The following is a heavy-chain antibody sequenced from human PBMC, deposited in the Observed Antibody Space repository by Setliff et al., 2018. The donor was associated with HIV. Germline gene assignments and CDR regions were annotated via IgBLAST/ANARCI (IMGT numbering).Heavy chain of an antibody. Sequence: GSLRLSCAASGFTFSTYRMNWVRQAPGKGLEWVSSISSSSSYIYYADSLKGRFTISRDNAKNTLYLQMNSLRAEDTAVYYCAKPLTQWGVSPYHYAVDVWGQGTTVTVSS. D-gene: IGHD1-26*01. CDR3: AKPLTQWGVSPYHYAVDV. CDR1: GFTFSTYR. V-gene: IGHV3-21*04. CDR2: ISSSSSYI. J-gene: IGHJ6*02.